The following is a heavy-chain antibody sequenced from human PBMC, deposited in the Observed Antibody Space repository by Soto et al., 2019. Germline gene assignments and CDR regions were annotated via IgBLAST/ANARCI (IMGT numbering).Heavy chain of an antibody. D-gene: IGHD2-21*02. V-gene: IGHV3-48*03. CDR2: ISSRGTTI. CDR1: GFTFSSYV. Sequence: EVQLVESGGGLVQPGGSLRLSCAASGFTFSSYVMNWVRQAPGKGLEWVSYISSRGTTIYYADSVKGRFTISRDNAKNSLFLQMNSLRAEDTAVYYCVSPSDWPDYWGQGTPVTVSS. J-gene: IGHJ4*02. CDR3: VSPSDWPDY.